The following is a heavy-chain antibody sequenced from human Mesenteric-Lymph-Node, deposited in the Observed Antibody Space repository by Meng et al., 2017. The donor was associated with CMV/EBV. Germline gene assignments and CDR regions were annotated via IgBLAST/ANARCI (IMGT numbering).Heavy chain of an antibody. CDR2: INPNSGGT. CDR3: VRDPHYYDSSGYYYDY. D-gene: IGHD3-22*01. J-gene: IGHJ4*02. Sequence: ASVKVSCKASGGTFSSYAISWVRQAPGQGLEWMGWINPNSGGTNYAQKFQGRVTMTGDTSISTAYMELSRLGSDDTAIYYCVRDPHYYDSSGYYYDYWGQGSLVTVSS. CDR1: GGTFSSYA. V-gene: IGHV1-2*02.